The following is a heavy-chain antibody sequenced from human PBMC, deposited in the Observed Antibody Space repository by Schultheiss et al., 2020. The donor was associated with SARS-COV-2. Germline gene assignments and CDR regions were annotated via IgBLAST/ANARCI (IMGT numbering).Heavy chain of an antibody. CDR1: GFTFSSYW. CDR3: ARDQDLGRSSWFYYYYAMDV. V-gene: IGHV3-74*01. Sequence: GGSLRLSCAASGFTFSSYWMHWVRQPPGKGLVWVSRISSDGSSTSYADSVKGRFTISRDNAKSTLYLQMNSLRAEDTAVYYCARDQDLGRSSWFYYYYAMDVWGQGTTVTVSS. D-gene: IGHD6-13*01. CDR2: ISSDGSST. J-gene: IGHJ6*02.